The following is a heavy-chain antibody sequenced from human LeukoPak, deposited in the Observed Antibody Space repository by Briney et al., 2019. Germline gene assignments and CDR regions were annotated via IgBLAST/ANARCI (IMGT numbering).Heavy chain of an antibody. J-gene: IGHJ4*02. Sequence: GGSLRLSCAASGFTVSSNYMSWVRQAPGKGLEWVAFIRYDGSNKYYADSVKGRFTISRDNSKNTLYLQMNSLRAEDTAVYYCAKSTDNIRYFDWLLPPAARNTLDYWGQGTLVTVSS. D-gene: IGHD3-9*01. CDR3: AKSTDNIRYFDWLLPPAARNTLDY. V-gene: IGHV3-30*02. CDR1: GFTVSSNY. CDR2: IRYDGSNK.